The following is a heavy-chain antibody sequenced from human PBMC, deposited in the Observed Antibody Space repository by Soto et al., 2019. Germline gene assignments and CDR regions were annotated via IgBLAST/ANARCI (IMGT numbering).Heavy chain of an antibody. V-gene: IGHV4-31*03. CDR1: GGSISSGGYY. D-gene: IGHD6-13*01. Sequence: PSETLSLTCTVSGGSISSGGYYWSWIRQHPGKGLEWIGYIYYSGSTYYNPSLKSRVTISVDTSKNQFSLKPSSVTAADTAVYYCARDRIAAAGTLDYYYGMDVWGQGTTVTVSS. CDR2: IYYSGST. J-gene: IGHJ6*02. CDR3: ARDRIAAAGTLDYYYGMDV.